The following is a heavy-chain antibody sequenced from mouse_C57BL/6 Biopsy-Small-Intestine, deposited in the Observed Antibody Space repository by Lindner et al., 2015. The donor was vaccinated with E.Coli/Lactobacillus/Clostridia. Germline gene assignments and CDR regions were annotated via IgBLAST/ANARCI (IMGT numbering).Heavy chain of an antibody. D-gene: IGHD2-13*01. V-gene: IGHV1-14*01. CDR2: INPYNDGT. CDR3: ARDGYGDYLYFDY. J-gene: IGHJ2*01. CDR1: GYTFTSYV. Sequence: VQLQESGPELVKPGASVKMSCKASGYTFTSYVMHWVKQKPGQGPEWIGYINPYNDGTKYNEKFKGKATLTSDKSSSTAYMELSSLTSEDSAVYYCARDGYGDYLYFDYWGQGTTLTVSS.